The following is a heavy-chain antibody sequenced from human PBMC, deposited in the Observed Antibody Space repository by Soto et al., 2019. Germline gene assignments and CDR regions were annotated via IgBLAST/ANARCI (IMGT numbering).Heavy chain of an antibody. J-gene: IGHJ3*02. V-gene: IGHV3-7*03. Sequence: GGSLRLSCAASGFTFSSYWMSWVRQAPGKGLEWVANIKQDGSEKYYVDSVKGRFTISRDNAKNSLYLQMNSLGAEDTAVYYCARFLEDRLPHDAFDIWGQGTMVTVSS. CDR3: ARFLEDRLPHDAFDI. D-gene: IGHD1-1*01. CDR1: GFTFSSYW. CDR2: IKQDGSEK.